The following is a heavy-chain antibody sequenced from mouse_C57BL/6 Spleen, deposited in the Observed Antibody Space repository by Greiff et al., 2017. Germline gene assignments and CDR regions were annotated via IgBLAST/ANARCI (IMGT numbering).Heavy chain of an antibody. V-gene: IGHV1-82*01. CDR3: AAGCYYDYWYYFDY. J-gene: IGHJ2*01. CDR2: IYPGDGDT. CDR1: GYAFSSSW. Sequence: QVQLQQSGPELVKPGASVKISCKASGYAFSSSWMNWVKQRPGKGLEWIGRIYPGDGDTNYNGKFKGKATLTADKSSSTAYMQLSSLTSEDSAVYFGAAGCYYDYWYYFDYWGQGTTLTVSS. D-gene: IGHD2-4*01.